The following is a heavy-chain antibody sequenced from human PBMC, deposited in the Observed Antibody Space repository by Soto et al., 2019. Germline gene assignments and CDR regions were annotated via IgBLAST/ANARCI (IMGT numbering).Heavy chain of an antibody. D-gene: IGHD2-2*01. Sequence: EVQLLESGGGLVQPGGSLRLSCAASGFTFSSYAMTWVRQAPGKGLQWVSAISSNGGTTYYADSVRGRFTVSRDNSNNPLYLQVNSLRAEDTAIYYCAKGSSASRACDYWGQGTLVTVSS. CDR1: GFTFSSYA. CDR3: AKGSSASRACDY. V-gene: IGHV3-23*01. J-gene: IGHJ4*02. CDR2: ISSNGGTT.